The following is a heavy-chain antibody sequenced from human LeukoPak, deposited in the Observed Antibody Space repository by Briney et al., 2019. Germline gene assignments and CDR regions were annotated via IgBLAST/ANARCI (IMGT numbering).Heavy chain of an antibody. Sequence: GASVKVSRKASGYTFTSYDINWVRQATGQGLEWMGWMNPNSGNTGYAQKFQGRVTMTRNTSISTAYMELSSLRSEDTAVYYCARVFGPPSWYDFWSGYKPTDAFDIWGQGTMVTVSS. CDR3: ARVFGPPSWYDFWSGYKPTDAFDI. CDR2: MNPNSGNT. J-gene: IGHJ3*02. D-gene: IGHD3-3*01. CDR1: GYTFTSYD. V-gene: IGHV1-8*01.